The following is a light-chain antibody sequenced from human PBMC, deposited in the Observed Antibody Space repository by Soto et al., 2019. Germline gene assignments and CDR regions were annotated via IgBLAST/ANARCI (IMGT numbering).Light chain of an antibody. V-gene: IGKV1-5*03. Sequence: DIQMTQSPSNLSAYVGDRVTITCRASQSSVGWLAWYQQKPGIVPKLLTYKPSTLESGAPARSNRTLSGTEFTLTIGSPEADDCANFYGQRENGYGSWTFGQGTKVEIK. J-gene: IGKJ1*01. CDR1: QSSVGW. CDR2: KPS. CDR3: QRENGYGSWT.